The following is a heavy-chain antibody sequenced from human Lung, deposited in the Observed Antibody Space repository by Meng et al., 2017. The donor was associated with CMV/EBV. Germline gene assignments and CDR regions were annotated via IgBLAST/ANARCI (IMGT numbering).Heavy chain of an antibody. V-gene: IGHV3-49*04. D-gene: IGHD1-26*01. Sequence: XXTASGFNFGDYAMSWVCQAPGKGLEWVGFIRSKAYGGTTELAPSVKGRFTISRDDSKSIAYLQMNGLKTEDTAVYFCTRYRGNSYFDFWGLGTXVTVSS. CDR1: GFNFGDYA. J-gene: IGHJ4*02. CDR2: IRSKAYGGTT. CDR3: TRYRGNSYFDF.